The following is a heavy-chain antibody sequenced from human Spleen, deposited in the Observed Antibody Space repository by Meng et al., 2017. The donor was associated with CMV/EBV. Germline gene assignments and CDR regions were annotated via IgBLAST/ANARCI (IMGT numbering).Heavy chain of an antibody. V-gene: IGHV1-2*02. CDR2: INPNSGGT. CDR1: GYTFTGYY. Sequence: SVKVSCKASGYTFTGYYMHWVRQAPGQGLEWMGWINPNSGGTNYAQKFQGRVTMTRDTSISTACLELSRLRSDDSAVYYCARSYDFWSGYYPSDYGMDVWGQGTTVTVSS. D-gene: IGHD3-3*01. J-gene: IGHJ6*02. CDR3: ARSYDFWSGYYPSDYGMDV.